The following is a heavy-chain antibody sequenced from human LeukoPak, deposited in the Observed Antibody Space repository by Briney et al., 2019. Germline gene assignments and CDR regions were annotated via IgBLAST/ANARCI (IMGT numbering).Heavy chain of an antibody. CDR2: INPNSGGT. CDR1: GYTFTGYY. CDR3: ARGVSSYYYGSGSSDY. D-gene: IGHD3-10*01. Sequence: ASVKVFCKASGYTFTGYYMHWVRQAPGQGLEWMGRINPNSGGTNYAQKFQGRVTMTRDTSISTAYMELSRLRSDDTAVYYCARGVSSYYYGSGSSDYWGQGTLVTVSS. J-gene: IGHJ4*02. V-gene: IGHV1-2*06.